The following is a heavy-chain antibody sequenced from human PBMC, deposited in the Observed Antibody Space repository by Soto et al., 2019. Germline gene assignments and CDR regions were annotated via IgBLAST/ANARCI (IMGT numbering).Heavy chain of an antibody. CDR3: ARDPFARPGYYFDY. J-gene: IGHJ4*02. Sequence: GGSLRLSCAASGFTFSSYSMNWVRQAPGKGLEWVSYISSSSSTIYYADSVKGRFTISRDNAKNSLYLQMNSLRDEDTAVYYCARDPFARPGYYFDYWGQGTLVTVSS. CDR2: ISSSSSTI. D-gene: IGHD6-6*01. V-gene: IGHV3-48*02. CDR1: GFTFSSYS.